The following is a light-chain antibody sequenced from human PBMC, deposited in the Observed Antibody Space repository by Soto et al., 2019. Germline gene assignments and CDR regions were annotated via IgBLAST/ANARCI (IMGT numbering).Light chain of an antibody. CDR2: GAS. J-gene: IGKJ1*01. CDR1: QSVGNN. Sequence: EVVLTQSPATLSVSPGEEATLSCRASQSVGNNVAWYQQKPGQVPSLLIYGASTRATGIPARFSGSGSGTEFTLTISSLQSEDFAVYYCQQYDNWPPWTFGQGTKVDIK. V-gene: IGKV3-15*01. CDR3: QQYDNWPPWT.